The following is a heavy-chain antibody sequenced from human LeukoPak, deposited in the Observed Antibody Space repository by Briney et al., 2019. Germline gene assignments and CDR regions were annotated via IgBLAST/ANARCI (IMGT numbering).Heavy chain of an antibody. J-gene: IGHJ3*02. D-gene: IGHD3-3*01. CDR2: ISGSGGNT. Sequence: GGSLRLSCAASGFTFTTYAMGWVRQASGKGLAWVSAISGSGGNTYYADSVKGRFTISRDNSKNTLYLQMNSLRDEDTAIYYCAKEVATYDFWSGPNAFDIWGQGTMVTVSS. CDR1: GFTFTTYA. CDR3: AKEVATYDFWSGPNAFDI. V-gene: IGHV3-23*01.